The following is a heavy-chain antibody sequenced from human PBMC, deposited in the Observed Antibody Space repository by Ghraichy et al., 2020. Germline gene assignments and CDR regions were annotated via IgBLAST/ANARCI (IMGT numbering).Heavy chain of an antibody. CDR2: ISGSGGST. D-gene: IGHD6-13*01. Sequence: GRSLRLSCAASGFSFSTYAMSWVRQAPGRGLEWVSGISGSGGSTYYVDSVKGRFTVSRDNSKNTLFLQMNILRAEDTAVYYCAKGIAAGTSTIAYYYNGMDVWGQGTTVTVSS. J-gene: IGHJ6*02. CDR1: GFSFSTYA. CDR3: AKGIAAGTSTIAYYYNGMDV. V-gene: IGHV3-23*01.